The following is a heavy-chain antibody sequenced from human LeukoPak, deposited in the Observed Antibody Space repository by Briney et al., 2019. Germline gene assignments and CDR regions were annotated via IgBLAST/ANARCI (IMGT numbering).Heavy chain of an antibody. CDR1: GFTFSSYA. Sequence: GGSLRVSCAASGFTFSSYAMSWVRQAPGNGLEWVSAISGSGGSTYYADSVRGRFTISRDNSKNTLYLQMNSLRAEDTAVYYCARHSYYYDSSGHASDIWGQGTMVTVSS. J-gene: IGHJ3*02. D-gene: IGHD3-22*01. CDR3: ARHSYYYDSSGHASDI. CDR2: ISGSGGST. V-gene: IGHV3-23*01.